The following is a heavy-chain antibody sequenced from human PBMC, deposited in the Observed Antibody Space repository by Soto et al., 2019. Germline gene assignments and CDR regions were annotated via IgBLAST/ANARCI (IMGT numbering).Heavy chain of an antibody. CDR3: ARHSGYDPQSFDY. V-gene: IGHV3-7*01. CDR2: IKQDGSEK. J-gene: IGHJ4*02. D-gene: IGHD5-12*01. Sequence: PGGSLRLSCAASGFTFSSYWMSWVRQAPGKGLEWAANIKQDGSEKYYVDSVKGRFTISRDNAKNSLYLQMNSLRAEDTAVYYCARHSGYDPQSFDYWGQGTLVTAPQ. CDR1: GFTFSSYW.